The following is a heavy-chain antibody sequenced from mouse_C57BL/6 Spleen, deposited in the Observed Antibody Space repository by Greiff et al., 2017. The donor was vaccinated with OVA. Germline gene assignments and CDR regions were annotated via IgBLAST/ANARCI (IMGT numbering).Heavy chain of an antibody. V-gene: IGHV1-54*01. J-gene: IGHJ1*03. D-gene: IGHD1-1*01. CDR2: INPGSGGT. CDR3: ARHYYGSSYRYFDV. Sequence: QVQLQQSGAELVRPGPSVKVSCKASGYAFTNYLIEWVKQRPGQGLEWIGVINPGSGGTNYNEKFKGKATLTADKSSSTAYMQLSSLTSEDSAVYFCARHYYGSSYRYFDVWGTGTTVTVSS. CDR1: GYAFTNYL.